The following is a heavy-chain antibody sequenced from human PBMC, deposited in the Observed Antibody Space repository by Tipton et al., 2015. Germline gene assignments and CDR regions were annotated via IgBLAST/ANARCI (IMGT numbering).Heavy chain of an antibody. V-gene: IGHV4-4*02. J-gene: IGHJ4*02. D-gene: IGHD4-17*01. CDR1: GGSITTINW. CDR3: ARGHKNGDSPWDY. Sequence: SLRLSCSVFGGSITTINWCTWVRQPPGKGLEWIGEVYHTGTTNYTPSLKSRLTISVDKSKNHFSLKLNSVTAADTAVYYCARGHKNGDSPWDYWGQGTLVTVSS. CDR2: VYHTGTT.